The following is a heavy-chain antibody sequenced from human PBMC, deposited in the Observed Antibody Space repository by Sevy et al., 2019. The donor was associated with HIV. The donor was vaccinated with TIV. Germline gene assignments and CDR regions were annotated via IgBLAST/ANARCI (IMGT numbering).Heavy chain of an antibody. D-gene: IGHD6-13*01. CDR3: TTASWSQEDYYNY. Sequence: GGSLRLSCAASGFTFSNAWMSWVRQAPGKGLEWVGRIKGKIYDGTIDYAAPVKGRFSISRDDSKNTLYLQMNSLKIEDTAVYYCTTASWSQEDYYNYWGQGTPVTVSS. V-gene: IGHV3-15*01. CDR1: GFTFSNAW. CDR2: IKGKIYDGTI. J-gene: IGHJ4*02.